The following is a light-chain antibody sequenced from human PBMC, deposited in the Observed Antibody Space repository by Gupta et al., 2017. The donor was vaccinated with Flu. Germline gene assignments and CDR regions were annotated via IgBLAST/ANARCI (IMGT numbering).Light chain of an antibody. J-gene: IGLJ3*02. CDR3: FLHEGGANWV. Sequence: VTITCAATTSAVTSCIYPSWYHQRPGQAPRPLIFDVTSKPSGAPARFSGSKSGNKASLTLAGVQAEDEAEYYCFLHEGGANWVFGGGTKVTVL. V-gene: IGLV7-43*01. CDR1: TSAVTSCIY. CDR2: DVT.